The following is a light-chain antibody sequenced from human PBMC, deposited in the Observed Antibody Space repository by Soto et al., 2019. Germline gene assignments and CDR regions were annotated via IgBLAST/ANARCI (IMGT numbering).Light chain of an antibody. CDR2: DAS. Sequence: EIVLTQSPATLSLSPGERATLSCRARQSVSSDLAWYQQKPGQAPRLLIYDASNRATDIPARFSGSGSGTDFTLTISSLEPEDFAFYYCQQRSNWPWTFGQGTKVEIK. J-gene: IGKJ1*01. V-gene: IGKV3-11*01. CDR1: QSVSSD. CDR3: QQRSNWPWT.